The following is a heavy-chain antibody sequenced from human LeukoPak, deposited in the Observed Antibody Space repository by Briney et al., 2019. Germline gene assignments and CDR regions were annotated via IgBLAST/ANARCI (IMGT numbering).Heavy chain of an antibody. Sequence: SETLSLTCTVSGGSISSYYWSWIRQPPGKGLEWIGYIYYSGNTNYNPSLKSRVTISVDTSKNQFSLKLSSVTAADTAVYYCARHASYCTNGVCLDYWGQGTLVTVSS. J-gene: IGHJ4*02. D-gene: IGHD2-8*01. CDR3: ARHASYCTNGVCLDY. CDR1: GGSISSYY. CDR2: IYYSGNT. V-gene: IGHV4-59*08.